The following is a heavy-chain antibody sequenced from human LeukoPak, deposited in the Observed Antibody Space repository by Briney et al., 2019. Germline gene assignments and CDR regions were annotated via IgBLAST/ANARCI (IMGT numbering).Heavy chain of an antibody. J-gene: IGHJ5*02. CDR1: GFTFSSYG. D-gene: IGHD5-24*01. V-gene: IGHV3-30*18. CDR3: AKDIGMATIGWPWFDP. Sequence: GGSLRLSCAASGFTFSSYGMHWVRQAPGKGLEWVAVISYDGSNKYYADSVKGRFTISRDNSKNTLYLQMNSLRAEDTAVYYCAKDIGMATIGWPWFDPWGQGTLVTVSS. CDR2: ISYDGSNK.